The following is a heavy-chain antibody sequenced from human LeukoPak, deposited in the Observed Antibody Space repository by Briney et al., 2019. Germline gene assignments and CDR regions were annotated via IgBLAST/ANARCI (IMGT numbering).Heavy chain of an antibody. Sequence: SETLSLTCTVSGYSISSGSYWGWIRQAPGKGLEWIGSIYHSGSTFYNPSLRSRVTISVDKSKNQFSLKLSSVTAADTAVYYCARVEEGYGAGRRENYYYYYMDVWGKGTTVTISS. CDR3: ARVEEGYGAGRRENYYYYYMDV. V-gene: IGHV4-38-2*02. D-gene: IGHD3-10*01. CDR1: GYSISSGSY. J-gene: IGHJ6*03. CDR2: IYHSGST.